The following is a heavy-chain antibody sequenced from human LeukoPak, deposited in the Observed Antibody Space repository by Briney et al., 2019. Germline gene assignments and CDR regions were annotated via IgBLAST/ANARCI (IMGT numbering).Heavy chain of an antibody. CDR1: DYTFTIYG. CDR3: ARDSSGVEMATIDY. Sequence: ASVKVSCKPSDYTFTIYGINWVRQVPGQGLEWMGWISAKSGDTKYAQKFQDRVTMTTDTSTSTAYMELRSLRSDDTAVYYCARDSSGVEMATIDYWGQGTLVTVSS. D-gene: IGHD5-24*01. CDR2: ISAKSGDT. V-gene: IGHV1-18*01. J-gene: IGHJ4*02.